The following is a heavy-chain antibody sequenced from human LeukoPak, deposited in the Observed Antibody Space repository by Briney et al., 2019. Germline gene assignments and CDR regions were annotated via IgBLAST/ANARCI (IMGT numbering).Heavy chain of an antibody. CDR1: GFTFSSYG. J-gene: IGHJ4*02. CDR2: IWYDGSNK. Sequence: PGRSLRLSCAAPGFTFSSYGMHWVRQAPGKGLEWVAVIWYDGSNKYYADSVKGRFTISRDNSKNTLYLQMNSLRAEDTAVYYCARDRGYSYGDLVDYWGQGTLVTVSS. D-gene: IGHD5-18*01. CDR3: ARDRGYSYGDLVDY. V-gene: IGHV3-33*01.